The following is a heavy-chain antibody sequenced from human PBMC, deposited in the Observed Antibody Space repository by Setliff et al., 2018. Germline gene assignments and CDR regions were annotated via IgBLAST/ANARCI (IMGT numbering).Heavy chain of an antibody. J-gene: IGHJ3*02. CDR3: ARGDTIGFGAFDI. Sequence: GETLKISCQASGYDFSKYWIGWVRQMPGEGLDWMGIIFPSDSDTRYGPSFQGQVTISAAKSITTVYLQINSLKASDTAIYFCARGDTIGFGAFDIWGQGTMVTVSS. V-gene: IGHV5-51*01. D-gene: IGHD1-26*01. CDR1: GYDFSKYW. CDR2: IFPSDSDT.